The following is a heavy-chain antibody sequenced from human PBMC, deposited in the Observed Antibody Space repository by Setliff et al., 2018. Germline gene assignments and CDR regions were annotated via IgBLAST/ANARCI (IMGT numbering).Heavy chain of an antibody. V-gene: IGHV3-21*04. J-gene: IGHJ3*02. CDR2: ISSSSEFI. CDR1: GGSFSGYY. CDR3: AKDATAGGSDAFDI. D-gene: IGHD1-26*01. Sequence: PSETLSLTCAVYGGSFSGYYWSWIRQAPGKGLEWVSSISSSSEFIYYADSVKGRFTISRDNAKNSLYLQMNSLRAEDMALYYCAKDATAGGSDAFDIWGQGTMVTVSS.